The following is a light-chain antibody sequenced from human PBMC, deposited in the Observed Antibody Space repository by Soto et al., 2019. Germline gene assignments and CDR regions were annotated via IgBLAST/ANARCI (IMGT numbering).Light chain of an antibody. J-gene: IGLJ2*01. CDR1: SGHSTYA. CDR3: QTWGTGIQVI. V-gene: IGLV4-69*01. CDR2: LNSDGSH. Sequence: QSVLTQSPSASASLGASVKLTCTLSSGHSTYAIAWHQQQPEKGPRYLMKLNSDGSHSKGDGIPDSFSGSSSGAERYLTISSLQSEDEADYYCQTWGTGIQVIFGGGTKLTVL.